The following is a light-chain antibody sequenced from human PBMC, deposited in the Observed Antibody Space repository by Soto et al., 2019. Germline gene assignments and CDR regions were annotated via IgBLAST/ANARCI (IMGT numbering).Light chain of an antibody. CDR3: QQYNNWPIT. Sequence: EIVLTQSPATLSVSPGERASLSCRASQTVGSNLAWYQQKPGQTPRLLIYGASTRATGIAARFSGSGSGTDFTLTISSLQSEDCAVYYCQQYNNWPITFGQGTRLEIK. J-gene: IGKJ5*01. CDR1: QTVGSN. V-gene: IGKV3-15*01. CDR2: GAS.